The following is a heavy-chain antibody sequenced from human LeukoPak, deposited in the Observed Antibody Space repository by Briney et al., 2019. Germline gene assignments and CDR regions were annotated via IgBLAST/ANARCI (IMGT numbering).Heavy chain of an antibody. D-gene: IGHD1-26*01. J-gene: IGHJ4*02. CDR2: IYYSGSI. CDR3: VRDRELHY. V-gene: IGHV4-59*01. Sequence: PSETLSLTCTVSGASISSYYWSWIRQPPGKGLEWIGDIYYSGSIKYNPSLKSRVTMSVDTSKNQFSLKLTSMTAADTAFYYCVRDRELHYWGQGILVTVSS. CDR1: GASISSYY.